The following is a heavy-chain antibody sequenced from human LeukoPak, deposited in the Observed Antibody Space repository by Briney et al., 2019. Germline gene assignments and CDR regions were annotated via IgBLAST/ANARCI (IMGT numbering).Heavy chain of an antibody. CDR2: IYTSGST. Sequence: SETLSLTCTVSGGSISSYYWSWIRQPAGKGLEWIGRIYTSGSTNYNPSLKSRVTMSVDTSKNQFSLKLSSVTAADTAVYYCASSDVAAHNYYYYMDVWGKGTTVTVSS. J-gene: IGHJ6*03. CDR3: ASSDVAAHNYYYYMDV. CDR1: GGSISSYY. V-gene: IGHV4-4*07. D-gene: IGHD6-13*01.